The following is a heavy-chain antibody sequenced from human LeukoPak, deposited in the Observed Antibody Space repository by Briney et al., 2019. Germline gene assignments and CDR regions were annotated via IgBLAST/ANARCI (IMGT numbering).Heavy chain of an antibody. J-gene: IGHJ5*02. CDR3: ALLFRGRIAVAGNH. CDR1: GYTFTSYG. CDR2: MNPNSGNT. D-gene: IGHD6-19*01. Sequence: GAPVKVSCKASGYTFTSYGISWVRQAPGQGLEWMGGMNPNSGNTDYAQKFQGRVTMTRNTSKSTAYMELSSLRSEDTAVYYCALLFRGRIAVAGNHWGQGTLVTVSS. V-gene: IGHV1-8*02.